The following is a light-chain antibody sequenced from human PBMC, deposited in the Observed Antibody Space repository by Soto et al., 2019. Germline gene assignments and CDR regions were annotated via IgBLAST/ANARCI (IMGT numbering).Light chain of an antibody. CDR2: AAS. Sequence: DIQMTQSPSSLSASVGDRVTITCRASLGISNSLAWYQQKPGKVPKLLIYAASTLQSGVPSRFSGSGSGTDFTLTISSLQPEDVATYYCQKYNRPPSITVGQGTRLESK. CDR1: LGISNS. V-gene: IGKV1-27*01. J-gene: IGKJ5*01. CDR3: QKYNRPPSIT.